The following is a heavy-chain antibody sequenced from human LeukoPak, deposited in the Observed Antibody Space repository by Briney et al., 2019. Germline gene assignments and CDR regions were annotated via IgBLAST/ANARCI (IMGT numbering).Heavy chain of an antibody. CDR1: GYSISSGYY. J-gene: IGHJ4*02. D-gene: IGHD1-26*01. CDR3: ARGAAVG. Sequence: SETLSLTCDVSGYSISSGYYWGWIRQPPGKGLEWIGNIYHSGSTYYNPSLKSRVTISVDTSKNQFSLKLSSVTAADTAVYYCARGAAVGWGQGTLVTVSS. CDR2: IYHSGST. V-gene: IGHV4-38-2*01.